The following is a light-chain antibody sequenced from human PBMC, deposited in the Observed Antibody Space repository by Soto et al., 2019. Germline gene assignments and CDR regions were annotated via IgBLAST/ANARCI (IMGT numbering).Light chain of an antibody. J-gene: IGKJ5*01. Sequence: EIVMTQSPDILSVPPGGRATLSCRASESTRSDLAWHQQKPGQAPRLLIFGGSIRAADIPGRFSGSGSGTEFTLTIATLQSEDFAVYYCQQYHDWPTITFGQGTRLEIK. V-gene: IGKV3-15*01. CDR2: GGS. CDR3: QQYHDWPTIT. CDR1: ESTRSD.